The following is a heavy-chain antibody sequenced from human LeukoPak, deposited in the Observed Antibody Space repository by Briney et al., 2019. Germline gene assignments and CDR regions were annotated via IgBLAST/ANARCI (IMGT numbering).Heavy chain of an antibody. CDR2: ISSSSSYI. V-gene: IGHV3-21*01. J-gene: IGHJ4*02. CDR3: ARPYSYYDSSGYYY. CDR1: GFTFSSYS. D-gene: IGHD3-22*01. Sequence: GGSLRLSCAASGFTFSSYSMNWVRQAPGKGLEWVSSISSSSSYIYYADSVKGRFTISRDNSKNTLYLQMNSLRAEDTAVYYCARPYSYYDSSGYYYWGQGTLVTVSS.